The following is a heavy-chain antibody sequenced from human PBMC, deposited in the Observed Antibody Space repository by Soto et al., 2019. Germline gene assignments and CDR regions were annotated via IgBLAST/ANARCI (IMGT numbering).Heavy chain of an antibody. CDR3: ARGGGYDSFDF. D-gene: IGHD3-22*01. J-gene: IGHJ4*02. Sequence: QVQLQESGPGLVKPSQTLSLSCTVSGASVSSGGYYWSWIRQRPGKGLEWIGYISYSGTTYYNPSLKSRVTISVDTSKNQFSLSLSSVTAADTAVYYCARGGGYDSFDFWGQGILVTVSS. CDR2: ISYSGTT. V-gene: IGHV4-31*03. CDR1: GASVSSGGYY.